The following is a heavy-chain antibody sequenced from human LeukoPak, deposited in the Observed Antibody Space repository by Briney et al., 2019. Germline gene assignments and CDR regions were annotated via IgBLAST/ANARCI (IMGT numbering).Heavy chain of an antibody. CDR2: IYYSGST. V-gene: IGHV4-39*01. CDR3: AGSSYFYYYGMDV. CDR1: GGSISSSSYY. Sequence: SETLSLTCTVSGGSISSSSYYWGWIRQPPGKGLEWIGSIYYSGSTYYNPSLKSRVTISVDTSKNQFSLKLSSVTAADTAVYYCAGSSYFYYYGMDVWGQGTTVTVSS. J-gene: IGHJ6*02. D-gene: IGHD6-6*01.